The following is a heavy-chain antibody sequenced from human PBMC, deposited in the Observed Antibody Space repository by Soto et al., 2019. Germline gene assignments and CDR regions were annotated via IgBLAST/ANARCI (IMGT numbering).Heavy chain of an antibody. CDR1: GYIVIHYY. D-gene: IGHD2-21*01. J-gene: IGHJ4*02. CDR2: INPNGGST. Sequence: QVQLVQSGAEVKKPGASVKVSCKASGYIVIHYYIHWVRQAPGQGLEWMAIINPNGGSTNYAQKFQGRVTVTSDTSTSTVSMELNSLGSDDTAVYFCARSLLQGDFWGQGTLVTVSS. V-gene: IGHV1-46*01. CDR3: ARSLLQGDF.